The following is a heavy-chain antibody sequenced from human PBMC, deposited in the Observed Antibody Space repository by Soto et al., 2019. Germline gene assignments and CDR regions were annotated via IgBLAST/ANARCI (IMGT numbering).Heavy chain of an antibody. J-gene: IGHJ6*02. CDR1: GYIFTSYY. CDR3: ARGGLMGFYNTGYYYYRMYV. V-gene: IGHV1-46*01. CDR2: INPSGGTT. D-gene: IGHD3-9*01. Sequence: ASVKVSCKTSGYIFTSYYIHWVRQAPGQGLEWMGIINPSGGTTTYAQKFQGRVTMTRDTSTSTVYMELRSPRSEDTAVYYCARGGLMGFYNTGYYYYRMYVCGQRSTVPVS.